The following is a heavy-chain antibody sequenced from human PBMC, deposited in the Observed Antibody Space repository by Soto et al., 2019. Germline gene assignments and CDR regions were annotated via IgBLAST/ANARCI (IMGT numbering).Heavy chain of an antibody. CDR2: IYWDDSK. D-gene: IGHD3-10*02. Sequence: QITLKESGPTLVKPTQTLTLTCTFSGFSLTTDRVGVGCISQPPGETMEWLAVIYWDDSKTYRPSLESRLTITKHTSKNQAALTRTNMDSVDTATYNCAHAYVGRSLYWGQGTLVTVSS. CDR3: AHAYVGRSLY. J-gene: IGHJ4*02. V-gene: IGHV2-5*02. CDR1: GFSLTTDRVG.